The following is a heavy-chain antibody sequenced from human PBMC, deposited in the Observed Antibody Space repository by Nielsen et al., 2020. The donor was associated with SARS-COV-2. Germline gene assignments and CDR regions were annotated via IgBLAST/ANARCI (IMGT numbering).Heavy chain of an antibody. Sequence: SVKVSCKTSGGTFSSYTFNWVRQAPGQGLEWMAGITPIFGTTKYAQRFQGRVTLTADESTNTAYMELSSLTSEDTAVYFCARGHGVVVTDISVWFFDLWGRGTLVTVSA. CDR3: ARGHGVVVTDISVWFFDL. CDR1: GGTFSSYT. CDR2: ITPIFGTT. J-gene: IGHJ2*01. D-gene: IGHD2-21*02. V-gene: IGHV1-69*13.